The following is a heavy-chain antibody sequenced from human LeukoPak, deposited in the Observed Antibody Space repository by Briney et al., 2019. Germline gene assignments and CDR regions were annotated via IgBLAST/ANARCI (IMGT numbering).Heavy chain of an antibody. CDR2: ISGSGST. CDR3: AAGRYVLSDY. V-gene: IGHV3-23*01. CDR1: GFTFSTYA. Sequence: PGGSLRLSCAASGFTFSTYALSWVRQAPGTRLEWVSTISGSGSTYYADSVKGRFTISRDNSKNTLYLQMNGLRAEDTAIYYCAAGRYVLSDYWGQGTMVAVSS. D-gene: IGHD3-10*02. J-gene: IGHJ4*02.